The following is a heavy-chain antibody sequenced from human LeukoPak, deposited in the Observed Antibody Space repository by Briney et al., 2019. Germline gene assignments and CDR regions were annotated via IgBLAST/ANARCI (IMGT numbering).Heavy chain of an antibody. CDR3: ARIMRVDYGTYYFDY. J-gene: IGHJ4*02. CDR1: GFTFSDHY. CDR2: ARNRGNGYTT. Sequence: GGSLRLSCAAPGFTFSDHYIDWVRPAPGKGLEWVGRARNRGNGYTTQYAASVKGRFTFSRDDSENTVYLQMNSLKTEDTAVYFCARIMRVDYGTYYFDYWGQGTLVTVSS. V-gene: IGHV3-72*01. D-gene: IGHD4/OR15-4a*01.